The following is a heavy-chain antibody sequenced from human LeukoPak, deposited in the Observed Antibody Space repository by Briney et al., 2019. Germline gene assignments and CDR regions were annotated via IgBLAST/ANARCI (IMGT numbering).Heavy chain of an antibody. CDR2: ISWNSAII. Sequence: PGRSLRLSCAASGFTFDDYVMHWVRQAPGKGLEWVSGISWNSAIIDYADSVRGRFTISRDNAKNSLYLQMNSLRAEDTAVYYCARDGGSAWFLDYWGQGTLVTVSS. V-gene: IGHV3-9*01. CDR3: ARDGGSAWFLDY. CDR1: GFTFDDYV. J-gene: IGHJ4*02. D-gene: IGHD6-19*01.